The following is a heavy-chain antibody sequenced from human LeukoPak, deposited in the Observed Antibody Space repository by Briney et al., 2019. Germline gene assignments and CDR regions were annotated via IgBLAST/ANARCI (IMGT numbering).Heavy chain of an antibody. D-gene: IGHD3-22*01. CDR3: ARGPYYYDSSGYYYDASLYY. J-gene: IGHJ4*02. Sequence: PSETLSLTCAVYGGSFSCYYRSWIRQPPGKGLEWIGEINHSGSTNYNPSLKSRVTISVDTSKNQFSLKLSSVTAADTAVYYCARGPYYYDSSGYYYDASLYYWGQATLVTVSS. CDR2: INHSGST. V-gene: IGHV4-34*01. CDR1: GGSFSCYY.